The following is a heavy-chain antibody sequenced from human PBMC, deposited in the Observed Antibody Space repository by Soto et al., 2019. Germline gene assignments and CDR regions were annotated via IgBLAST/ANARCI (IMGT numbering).Heavy chain of an antibody. J-gene: IGHJ4*02. Sequence: ASVKVSCKASGYKFTTYFIHWVRQAPGQGLEWMGMIHPSGDTGYAQKFRGRVTISRDNSKNTLYLQMNSLRAEDTAVYYCARWNVQHDSYGYFWGQGSLVTVSS. D-gene: IGHD5-18*01. V-gene: IGHV1-46*01. CDR3: ARWNVQHDSYGYF. CDR1: GYKFTTYF. CDR2: IHPSGDT.